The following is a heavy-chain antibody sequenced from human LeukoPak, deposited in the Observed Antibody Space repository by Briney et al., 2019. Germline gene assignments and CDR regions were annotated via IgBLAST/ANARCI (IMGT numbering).Heavy chain of an antibody. CDR1: GFTFSTYT. CDR2: ISSSSGYI. CDR3: TRGGTVTTGIDY. J-gene: IGHJ4*02. Sequence: KPGGSLRPSCAASGFTFSTYTMNSVRQAPGKGLESVSSISSSSGYIYYADSVKGRFTISRDNAENSLYLQMNSLRAEDTAVYYCTRGGTVTTGIDYWGQGTLVTVSS. V-gene: IGHV3-21*01. D-gene: IGHD4-17*01.